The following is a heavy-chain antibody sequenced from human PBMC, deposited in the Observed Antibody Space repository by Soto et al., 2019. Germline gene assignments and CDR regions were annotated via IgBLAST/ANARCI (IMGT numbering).Heavy chain of an antibody. V-gene: IGHV4-39*01. CDR3: ASPGIASWRQFGP. Sequence: PSETLSLTCTVSGGSISSSSYYWGCIRQPPGKGLEWIGSIYYSGSTYYNPSLKSRVTISVDTSKNQFSLKLSSVTAADTAVYYLASPGIASWRQFGPWGQGTLVTVSS. J-gene: IGHJ5*02. D-gene: IGHD6-13*01. CDR2: IYYSGST. CDR1: GGSISSSSYY.